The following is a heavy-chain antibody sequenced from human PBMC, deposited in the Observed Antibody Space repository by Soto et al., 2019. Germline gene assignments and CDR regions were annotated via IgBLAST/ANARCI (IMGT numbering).Heavy chain of an antibody. D-gene: IGHD6-19*01. CDR2: IIATGGT. CDR3: ARTDKFTSQSSGWANRFDC. Sequence: EVQLLESGGGLVQPGGSLRLSCAASGFTFTNYAMTWVRQAPGRGLEWVSTIIATGGTFYGDTVKGRFTISRDNSRSTLYLQMNSLRADDAAICYCARTDKFTSQSSGWANRFDCWGQGTLVTVSS. V-gene: IGHV3-23*01. J-gene: IGHJ4*02. CDR1: GFTFTNYA.